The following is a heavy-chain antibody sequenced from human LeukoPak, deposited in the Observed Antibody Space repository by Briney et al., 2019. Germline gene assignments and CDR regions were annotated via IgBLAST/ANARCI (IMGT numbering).Heavy chain of an antibody. J-gene: IGHJ5*02. V-gene: IGHV4-59*01. D-gene: IGHD3-3*01. CDR1: GGSISSYY. Sequence: SETLSLTCTVSGGSISSYYWSWIRQPPGKGLEWIGYIYYSGSTNYNPSLKSRVTISVDTSKNQFSLKLSSVTAADTAVYYCARAWSGYSNWFDPWGQGTLVTVSS. CDR2: IYYSGST. CDR3: ARAWSGYSNWFDP.